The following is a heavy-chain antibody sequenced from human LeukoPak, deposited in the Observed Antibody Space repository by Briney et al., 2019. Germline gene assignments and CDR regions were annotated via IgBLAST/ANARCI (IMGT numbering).Heavy chain of an antibody. CDR2: INHSGST. D-gene: IGHD4-17*01. Sequence: SETLSLTCAVYGGSFSGYYWSWIRQPPGKGLEWIGEINHSGSTNYNPSLKSRVTISVDTSKNQFSLKLSSVTAADRAVYYCARGPNYGDYVGAIYFDYWGQGTLVTVSS. CDR1: GGSFSGYY. V-gene: IGHV4-34*01. CDR3: ARGPNYGDYVGAIYFDY. J-gene: IGHJ4*02.